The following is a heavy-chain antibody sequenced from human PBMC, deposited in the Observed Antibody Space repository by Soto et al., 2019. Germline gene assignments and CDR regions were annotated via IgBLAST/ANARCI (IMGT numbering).Heavy chain of an antibody. J-gene: IGHJ5*02. D-gene: IGHD2-2*01. CDR3: ARAQGYCSSTSCYPENWFDP. Sequence: SETLSLTCTVSGASVSKYQWSWIRQPAGKGLEWIGRIYTSGNTHYNPSLRSRVTLSLDTSKNQLSLKLNSVTAADTAVYYCARAQGYCSSTSCYPENWFDPWGQGTLVTVSS. CDR1: GASVSKYQ. V-gene: IGHV4-4*07. CDR2: IYTSGNT.